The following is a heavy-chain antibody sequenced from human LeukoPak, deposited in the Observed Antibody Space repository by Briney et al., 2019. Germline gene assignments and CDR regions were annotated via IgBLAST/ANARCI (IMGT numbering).Heavy chain of an antibody. Sequence: GASVKVSCKASGYTFTGYYMHWVRQAPGQGLEWMGWINPNSGGTNYAQKFQGRVTMTRDTSISTAYMELSRLRSDDTAVYYCARGRSSVSIAALIVYWGQGTLVTVSS. CDR1: GYTFTGYY. D-gene: IGHD2-15*01. CDR3: ARGRSSVSIAALIVY. J-gene: IGHJ4*02. CDR2: INPNSGGT. V-gene: IGHV1-2*02.